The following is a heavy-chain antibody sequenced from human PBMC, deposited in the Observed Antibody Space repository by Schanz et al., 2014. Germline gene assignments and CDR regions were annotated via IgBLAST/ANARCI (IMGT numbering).Heavy chain of an antibody. J-gene: IGHJ6*03. CDR3: ARVHSTSLERGSHYYMDV. CDR2: ITYSGGT. D-gene: IGHD2-2*01. Sequence: QVQLQESGPGQVRPSETLSLTCTVSGSDIRGFHWSWIRQSPVKGLEWIGYITYSGGTNHNASLKSRVTISVDTAKNQFSRKVTSGTAADTAIYYCARVHSTSLERGSHYYMDVWGKGTTVTVSS. V-gene: IGHV4-59*13. CDR1: GSDIRGFH.